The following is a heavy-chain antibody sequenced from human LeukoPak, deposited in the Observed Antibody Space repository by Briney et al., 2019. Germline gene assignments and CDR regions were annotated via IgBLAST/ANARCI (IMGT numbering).Heavy chain of an antibody. V-gene: IGHV4-4*07. CDR2: IYTSGST. Sequence: SETLSLTCTVSGGSISSYYWSWIRQPAGKGLEWIGRIYTSGSTNYNPSLKSRVTMSVDTSKNQFSLKLSSVTAADTAVYYCARGGDNYDSTGYSYWGQGTLVTVSS. J-gene: IGHJ4*02. CDR1: GGSISSYY. D-gene: IGHD3-22*01. CDR3: ARGGDNYDSTGYSY.